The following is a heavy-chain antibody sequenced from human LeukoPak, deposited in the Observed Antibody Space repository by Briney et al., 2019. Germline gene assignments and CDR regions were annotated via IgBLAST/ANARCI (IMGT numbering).Heavy chain of an antibody. CDR2: IYSGGST. Sequence: TGRSLRLSCAASGFTFSTYGMHWVRQAPGKGLEWVSVIYSGGSTYYADSVKGRFTISRDNSKNTLYLQMNSLRSDDTAVYYCARVEDYPWVGPIIFDYWGQGTLVTVSS. CDR1: GFTFSTYG. CDR3: ARVEDYPWVGPIIFDY. D-gene: IGHD3-16*01. J-gene: IGHJ4*02. V-gene: IGHV3-NL1*01.